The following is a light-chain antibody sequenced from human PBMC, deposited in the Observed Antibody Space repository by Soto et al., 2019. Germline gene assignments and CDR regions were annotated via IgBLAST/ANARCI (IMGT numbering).Light chain of an antibody. V-gene: IGLV2-14*01. Sequence: QSVLTQPPSASGTPGQRVTISCTGTSSDIGSYNFVSWYQQYPGKAPKLMIYGVTNRPSGVSDRFPGSKTGNTASRTISGLQAEDEAAYYCFSHRSGNSHVFGTGTKVTVL. CDR3: FSHRSGNSHV. J-gene: IGLJ1*01. CDR1: SSDIGSYNF. CDR2: GVT.